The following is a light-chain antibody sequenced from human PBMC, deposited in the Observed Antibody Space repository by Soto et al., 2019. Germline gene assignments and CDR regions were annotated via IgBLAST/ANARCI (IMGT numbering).Light chain of an antibody. CDR1: QSVSSSY. J-gene: IGKJ1*01. V-gene: IGKV3-20*01. CDR3: QQYGSSPRT. CDR2: GAS. Sequence: LFLSPRERATLSCRASQSVSSSYLAWYQQKPGQAPRLLIYGASSRATGIPDRFSGSGSGTDFTFTISRLEPEDFAVYYCQQYGSSPRTFGQGTKVDIK.